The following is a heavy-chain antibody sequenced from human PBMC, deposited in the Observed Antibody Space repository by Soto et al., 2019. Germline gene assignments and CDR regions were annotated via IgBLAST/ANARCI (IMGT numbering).Heavy chain of an antibody. CDR1: GYTFTSYY. J-gene: IGHJ6*02. Sequence: ASAKVSCTASGYTFTSYYMHWVRHAPGQGLEWIGIINPSGGSTSYAQKFQGRVTMTRDTSTSTGYMELSSLRSEDTAVYYCAEEGGDRAGYGMDVWGQGTTVTVSS. CDR2: INPSGGST. CDR3: AEEGGDRAGYGMDV. D-gene: IGHD3-16*01. V-gene: IGHV1-46*01.